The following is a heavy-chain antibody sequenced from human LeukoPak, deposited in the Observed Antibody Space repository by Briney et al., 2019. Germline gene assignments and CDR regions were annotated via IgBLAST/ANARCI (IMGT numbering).Heavy chain of an antibody. V-gene: IGHV5-51*01. CDR2: IYPDDSQT. CDR3: ARREMITHNAFDI. Sequence: GASLKISCQGSATTFSDYWIGWVRQMPGKGLEWMGVIYPDDSQTTYSPSFERQVTISADKSINTAYLQWNSLKATDTAMYYCARREMITHNAFDIWGQGTMVTVSA. CDR1: ATTFSDYW. D-gene: IGHD1-14*01. J-gene: IGHJ3*02.